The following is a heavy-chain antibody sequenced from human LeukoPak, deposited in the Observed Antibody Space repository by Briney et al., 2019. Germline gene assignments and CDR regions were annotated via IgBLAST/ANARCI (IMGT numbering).Heavy chain of an antibody. CDR2: ISSSGSTI. Sequence: KTGGSLRLSCAASGFTFSDYCMSWIRQAPGKGLEGVSYISSSGSTIYYADSVKGRYTISSDNAKNSLYLPMNSPRAEDTTVYYCARDLFGYEDYWAQGTLVTVSS. J-gene: IGHJ4*02. CDR3: ARDLFGYEDY. V-gene: IGHV3-11*04. D-gene: IGHD3-22*01. CDR1: GFTFSDYC.